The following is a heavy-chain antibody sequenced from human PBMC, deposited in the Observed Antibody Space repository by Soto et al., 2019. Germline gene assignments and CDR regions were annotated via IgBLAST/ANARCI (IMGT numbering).Heavy chain of an antibody. D-gene: IGHD5-12*01. CDR1: GDSISGGDYY. CDR2: IHFGGRT. CDR3: AREGLRLRDAFAI. V-gene: IGHV4-30-4*01. Sequence: QVQLQESGPGLVQPSQTLSLTCSVSGDSISGGDYYWNWIRQSPVKGLEWIGHIHFGGRTYYNPSLESRVTISLDTSENQLSLKLTSVTAADTAVYYCAREGLRLRDAFAIWGLGTMVTVSS. J-gene: IGHJ3*02.